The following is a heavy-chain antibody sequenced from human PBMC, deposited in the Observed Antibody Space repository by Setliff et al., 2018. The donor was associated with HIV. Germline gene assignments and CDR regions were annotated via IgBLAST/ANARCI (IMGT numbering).Heavy chain of an antibody. CDR3: ARHRYSSSINWFDP. CDR1: GYFINIGHY. Sequence: SETLSLTCRVSGYFINIGHYCGWLRQSPGKGLEWIGTIYHSGGTYYNPSLKSRVTISVDTSNNQFSLRMNSVTATDTAVYYCARHRYSSSINWFDPWGQGTLVTVSS. D-gene: IGHD6-13*01. CDR2: IYHSGGT. V-gene: IGHV4-38-2*01. J-gene: IGHJ5*02.